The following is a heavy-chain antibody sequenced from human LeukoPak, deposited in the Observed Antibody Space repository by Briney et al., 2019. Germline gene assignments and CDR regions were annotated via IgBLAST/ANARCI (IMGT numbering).Heavy chain of an antibody. Sequence: GASVKVSCKASGGTFSSYAISWVRQAPGQGLEWMGGIIPIFGTPNYAQKFQGRVTITAEKSTSTTYMELSSLRSEDTAVYYCARDFRPPNVGSGNYERMFDPWGQGTLVTVSS. V-gene: IGHV1-69*06. D-gene: IGHD3-10*01. CDR3: ARDFRPPNVGSGNYERMFDP. J-gene: IGHJ5*02. CDR1: GGTFSSYA. CDR2: IIPIFGTP.